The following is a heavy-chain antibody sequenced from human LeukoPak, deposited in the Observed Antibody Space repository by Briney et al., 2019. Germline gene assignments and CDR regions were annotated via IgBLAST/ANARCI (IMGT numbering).Heavy chain of an antibody. CDR3: ARFYGGSHYYYYGMDV. J-gene: IGHJ6*02. CDR2: IWYDGSNK. D-gene: IGHD4-23*01. V-gene: IGHV3-33*01. CDR1: GFTFSSYG. Sequence: GRSLRLSCAASGFTFSSYGMHWVRQAPGKGLEWVAVIWYDGSNKYYADSVKGRFTISRDNSKNTLYLQMNSLRAEDTAVYYCARFYGGSHYYYYGMDVWGQGTTVTVSS.